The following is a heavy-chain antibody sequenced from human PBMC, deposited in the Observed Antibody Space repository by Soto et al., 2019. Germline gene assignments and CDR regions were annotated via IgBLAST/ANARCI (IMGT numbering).Heavy chain of an antibody. CDR2: IYHSGST. V-gene: IGHV4-4*02. CDR3: ARDLGGYEDYYYYYGMDV. Sequence: NPSETLSLTCAVSGGSISSSNWWSWVRQPLGKGLEWIGEIYHSGSTNYNPSLKSRVTISVDKSMNQFSLKLSSVTAADTAVYYCARDLGGYEDYYYYYGMDVWGQGTTVTVSS. CDR1: GGSISSSNW. J-gene: IGHJ6*02. D-gene: IGHD5-12*01.